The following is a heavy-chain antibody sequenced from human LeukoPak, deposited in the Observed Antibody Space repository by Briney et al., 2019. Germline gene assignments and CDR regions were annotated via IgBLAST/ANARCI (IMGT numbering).Heavy chain of an antibody. CDR1: GFTFSSYA. CDR3: AKDRDYCGGDCSIGPVDY. Sequence: GGSLRLSCAASGFTFSSYAMSWVRQAPGKGLEWVSAISDSGGSTYYADSVKGRFTISRDNSKNTLYLQMNSLRAKDTAVYYCAKDRDYCGGDCSIGPVDYWGQGTLVTVSS. CDR2: ISDSGGST. V-gene: IGHV3-23*01. J-gene: IGHJ4*02. D-gene: IGHD2-21*01.